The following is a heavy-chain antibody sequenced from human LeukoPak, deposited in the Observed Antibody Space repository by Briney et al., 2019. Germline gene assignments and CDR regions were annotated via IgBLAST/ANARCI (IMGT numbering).Heavy chain of an antibody. CDR2: ISGYNGNT. D-gene: IGHD3-10*01. CDR3: ARVGHTIIRGAMDY. V-gene: IGHV1-18*01. CDR1: GYTFTSYG. J-gene: IGHJ4*02. Sequence: ASVKVSCKSSGYTFTSYGINWVRQAPGQGLEWMAWISGYNGNTNYAQKFQGRVIMTTDKSTSTAYLELRSLRSDDTALYYCARVGHTIIRGAMDYWGQGTLVTVSS.